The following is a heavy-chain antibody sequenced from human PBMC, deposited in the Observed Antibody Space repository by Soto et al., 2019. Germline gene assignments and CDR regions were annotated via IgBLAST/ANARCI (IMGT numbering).Heavy chain of an antibody. J-gene: IGHJ6*02. CDR2: IIPIFGTA. CDR3: ARGGRIFSGLDV. D-gene: IGHD3-10*01. Sequence: VQLLKPGTQLKTPGSWVKFSCRAPEGPFSTLAFSWVQQAQAHGLEWLEGIIPIFGTANNAQKFQGRVTITADESTSTAYMELSSLRSEDTAVYYCARGGRIFSGLDVWGQGTTVTVS. V-gene: IGHV1-69*01. CDR1: EGPFSTLA.